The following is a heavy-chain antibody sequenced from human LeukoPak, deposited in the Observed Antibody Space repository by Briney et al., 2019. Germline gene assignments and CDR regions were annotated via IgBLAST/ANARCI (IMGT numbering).Heavy chain of an antibody. V-gene: IGHV3-21*01. CDR3: ARDQGTTYYYDSSGYTFDY. CDR1: GFTFSSYS. Sequence: GGSLRLSCAASGFTFSSYSMNWVRHAPGKGLELVSSISSSSSYIYYADSVKGRFTISRDNAKNSLYLQMNSLRAEDTAVYYCARDQGTTYYYDSSGYTFDYWGQGTLVTVSS. CDR2: ISSSSSYI. D-gene: IGHD3-22*01. J-gene: IGHJ4*02.